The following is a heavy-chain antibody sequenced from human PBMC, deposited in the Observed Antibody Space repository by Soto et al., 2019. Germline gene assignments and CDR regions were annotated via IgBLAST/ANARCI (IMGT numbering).Heavy chain of an antibody. CDR3: ARGDYYEIFDY. CDR2: IYDSGST. V-gene: IGHV4-30-2*05. D-gene: IGHD3-22*01. CDR1: GGSISSGGYS. J-gene: IGHJ4*02. Sequence: SETLSLTCAVSGGSISSGGYSWSWIRQPPGKGLEWIGYIYDSGSTYHNPSLKSRVTISVDTSKNQFSLKLSAVTAADTAVYSCARGDYYEIFDYWGQGTLVTVSS.